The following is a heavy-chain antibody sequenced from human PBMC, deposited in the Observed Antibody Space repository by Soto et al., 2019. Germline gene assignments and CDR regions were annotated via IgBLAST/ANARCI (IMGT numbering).Heavy chain of an antibody. J-gene: IGHJ1*01. D-gene: IGHD6-13*01. Sequence: QLQLQESGPGLVKPSETLSLTCTVSGGSISSSSYYWGWIRQPPGKGLEWIGSIYYSGSTYYNPSLKSRVTISVDTSKNQFSLKLSSVTAADTAVYYCASTYSSSWYPEKSEYFQHWGQGTLVTVSS. CDR2: IYYSGST. CDR3: ASTYSSSWYPEKSEYFQH. V-gene: IGHV4-39*01. CDR1: GGSISSSSYY.